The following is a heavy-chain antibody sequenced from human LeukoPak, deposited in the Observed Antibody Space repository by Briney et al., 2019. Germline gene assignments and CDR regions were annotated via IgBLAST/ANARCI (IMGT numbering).Heavy chain of an antibody. J-gene: IGHJ4*02. CDR2: IIPIFGTA. V-gene: IGHV1-69*13. CDR1: GGTFSSYA. Sequence: ASVKVSCKASGGTFSSYAISWVRQAPGQGLEWMGGIIPIFGTAYYAQKFQGRVTITADESTSTAYMELSSLRSEDTAVYYCASGGVTTDFDYWGQGTLVTVSS. CDR3: ASGGVTTDFDY. D-gene: IGHD4-17*01.